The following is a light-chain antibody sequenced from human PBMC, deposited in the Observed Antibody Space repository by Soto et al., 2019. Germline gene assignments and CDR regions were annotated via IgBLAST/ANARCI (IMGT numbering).Light chain of an antibody. J-gene: IGKJ5*01. CDR1: QSLVYSDGNTY. Sequence: DVVVTQSPLSLPVTLGQAASISRRSSQSLVYSDGNTYLSWFHQRTGQSPRRLIYKVYNRDSGVPGRFSGSGSGTDFTLKISRVEAEDVGVYYCMQGTHWPPITVGQGTRREIK. CDR3: MQGTHWPPIT. V-gene: IGKV2-30*01. CDR2: KVY.